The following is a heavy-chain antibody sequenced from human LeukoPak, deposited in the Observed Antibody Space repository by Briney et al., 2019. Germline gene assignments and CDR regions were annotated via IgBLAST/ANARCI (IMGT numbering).Heavy chain of an antibody. CDR3: ARDAVDTANAV. CDR2: INSDGSIT. CDR1: GFTFTTYW. D-gene: IGHD5-18*01. J-gene: IGHJ6*02. Sequence: GGSLRLSCATSGFTFTTYWMHWVRQAPGKGLVWVSHINSDGSITSYADSVKGRFTISSDNAKNTLYLQMNSLRAEDTAVYYCARDAVDTANAVWGQGTTVTVSS. V-gene: IGHV3-74*01.